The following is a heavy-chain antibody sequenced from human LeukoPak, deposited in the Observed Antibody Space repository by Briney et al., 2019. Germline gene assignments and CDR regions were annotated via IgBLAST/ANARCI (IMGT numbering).Heavy chain of an antibody. D-gene: IGHD4-11*01. CDR3: ARDLHSHWLDP. CDR2: ISSSSSTI. J-gene: IGHJ5*02. CDR1: GFTFSSYS. Sequence: GGSLRLSCAASGFTFSSYSMNWVRQAPGKGLEWVSYISSSSSTIYYADSVKGRFTISRDNAKNSLYLQMNSLRAEDTAVYYCARDLHSHWLDPWGQGTLVTVSS. V-gene: IGHV3-48*04.